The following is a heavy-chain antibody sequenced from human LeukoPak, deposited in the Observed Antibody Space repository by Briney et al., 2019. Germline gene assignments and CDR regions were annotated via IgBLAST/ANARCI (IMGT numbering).Heavy chain of an antibody. V-gene: IGHV4-30-2*01. CDR2: IYHSGST. D-gene: IGHD4-17*01. CDR1: GGSISSGGYS. J-gene: IGHJ2*01. Sequence: SQTLSLTCAVSGGSISSGGYSWSWIRQPPGKGLEWIGYIYHSGSTYYNPSLKSRVTISVDRSKNQFSLKLSSVTAADTAVYYCARDRVGVTTFFENHRPQENYWYFDLWGRGTLVTVSS. CDR3: ARDRVGVTTFFENHRPQENYWYFDL.